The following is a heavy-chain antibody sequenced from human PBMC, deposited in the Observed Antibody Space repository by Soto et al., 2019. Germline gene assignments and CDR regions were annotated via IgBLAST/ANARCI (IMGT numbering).Heavy chain of an antibody. Sequence: EVPLLESGGGLVQPGGSLRLSCAASGFTFSSYAMSWVRQAPGKGLEWVSAISGSGGSTYYADSVKGRSTTSRDNSRNTLYLQMNSLRAEDTAVYYCAEEVRSLIVVVITSCDYWGQGTLVTVSS. CDR2: ISGSGGST. D-gene: IGHD3-22*01. V-gene: IGHV3-23*01. CDR3: AEEVRSLIVVVITSCDY. CDR1: GFTFSSYA. J-gene: IGHJ4*02.